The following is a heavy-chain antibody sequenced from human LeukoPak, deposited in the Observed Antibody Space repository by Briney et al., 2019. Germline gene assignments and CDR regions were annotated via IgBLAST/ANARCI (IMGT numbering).Heavy chain of an antibody. J-gene: IGHJ4*02. D-gene: IGHD2-15*01. Sequence: PGRSLRLSCAASGFTFSSYAMHWVRQAPGKGLEWVAVISYDGSNKYYADSVKGRCTISRDNSKNTLYLQMNSLRAEDTAEYYCARRGSRGNYFDYWGQGTLVTVSS. CDR1: GFTFSSYA. CDR2: ISYDGSNK. V-gene: IGHV3-30*01. CDR3: ARRGSRGNYFDY.